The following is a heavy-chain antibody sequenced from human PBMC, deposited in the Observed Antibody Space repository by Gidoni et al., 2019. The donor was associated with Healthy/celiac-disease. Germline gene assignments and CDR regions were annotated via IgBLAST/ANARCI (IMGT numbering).Heavy chain of an antibody. CDR3: ARDSSSPDWYFDL. CDR1: GFTFCDYY. Sequence: QVQLVESGGGLVKPGGSLRLSCASSGFTFCDYYRCWIRQAPGKGLELCSYISRSGITRYYADSVKGRFTISRDNAKNSLYLQMNSLRAEDTTVYYCARDSSSPDWYFDLWGRGTLVTVSS. D-gene: IGHD6-13*01. V-gene: IGHV3-11*01. J-gene: IGHJ2*01. CDR2: ISRSGITR.